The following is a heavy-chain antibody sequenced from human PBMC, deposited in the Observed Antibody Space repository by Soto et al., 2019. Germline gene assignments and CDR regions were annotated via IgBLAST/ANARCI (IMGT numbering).Heavy chain of an antibody. J-gene: IGHJ1*01. CDR3: ASNKYSSGYSEYFQH. V-gene: IGHV1-69*02. CDR1: GGTFSSYT. CDR2: IIPILGIA. D-gene: IGHD3-22*01. Sequence: QVQLVQSGAEVKKPGSSVKVSCKASGGTFSSYTISWVRQAPGQGLEWMGRIIPILGIANYAQKFQGRVTITADKSTSTAYMELSSLRSEDTAVYYCASNKYSSGYSEYFQHWGQGTLVTVSS.